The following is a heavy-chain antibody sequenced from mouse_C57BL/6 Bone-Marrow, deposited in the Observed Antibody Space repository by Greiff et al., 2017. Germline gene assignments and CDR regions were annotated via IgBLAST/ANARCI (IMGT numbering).Heavy chain of an antibody. V-gene: IGHV14-4*01. CDR2: IDPENGDT. D-gene: IGHD1-1*01. CDR1: GFNIKDDY. Sequence: EVMLVESGAELVRPGASVKLSCTASGFNIKDDYMHWVKQRPEQGLEGIGWIDPENGDTEYASKFQGKATITADTSSNTAYLQLSSLTSEDTAVYYGTTAYYYGSSHWYFDVWGTGTTVTVSS. CDR3: TTAYYYGSSHWYFDV. J-gene: IGHJ1*03.